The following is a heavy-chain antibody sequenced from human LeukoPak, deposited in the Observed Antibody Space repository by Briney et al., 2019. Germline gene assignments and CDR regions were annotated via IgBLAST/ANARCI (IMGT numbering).Heavy chain of an antibody. CDR3: ARDPSRLLWFGESRAH. CDR2: IYTSGST. Sequence: SETLSLTCTVSGGSISSYYWSWIRQPAGKGLEWIGRIYTSGSTNYNPSLKSRVTMSVDTSKNQFSLKLSSVTAADTAVYYCARDPSRLLWFGESRAHWGQGTLVTVSS. D-gene: IGHD3-10*01. J-gene: IGHJ4*02. CDR1: GGSISSYY. V-gene: IGHV4-4*07.